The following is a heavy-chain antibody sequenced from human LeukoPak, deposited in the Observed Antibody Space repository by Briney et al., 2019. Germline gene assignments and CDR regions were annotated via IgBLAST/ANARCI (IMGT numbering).Heavy chain of an antibody. V-gene: IGHV1-2*02. Sequence: ASVKVSCKASGYTFTGYYMHWVRQAPGQGLEWMGWINPNSGGTNYAQKFQGRVTMTRDTSISTAYKELSRLRSDDTAVYYCASEGVVVPAAIDYYYGMDVWGQGTTVTVSS. J-gene: IGHJ6*02. D-gene: IGHD2-2*01. CDR1: GYTFTGYY. CDR2: INPNSGGT. CDR3: ASEGVVVPAAIDYYYGMDV.